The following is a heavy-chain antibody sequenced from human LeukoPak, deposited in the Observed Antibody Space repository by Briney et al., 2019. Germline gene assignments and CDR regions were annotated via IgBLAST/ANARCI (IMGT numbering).Heavy chain of an antibody. D-gene: IGHD3-22*01. CDR2: ISYDGSNK. J-gene: IGHJ4*02. V-gene: IGHV3-30-3*01. CDR1: GFTFSSYA. Sequence: GGSLRLSCAASGFTFSSYAMSWVRQAPGKGLEWVAVISYDGSNKYYADSVKGRFTISRDNSKNTLYLQMNSLRAEDTAVYYCARELFRSGYFEGDYWGQGTLVTVSS. CDR3: ARELFRSGYFEGDY.